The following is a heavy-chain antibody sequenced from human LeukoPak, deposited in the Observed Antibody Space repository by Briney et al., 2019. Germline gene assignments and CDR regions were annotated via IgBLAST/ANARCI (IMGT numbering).Heavy chain of an antibody. CDR3: ARVPYGGYINY. V-gene: IGHV4-30-4*08. D-gene: IGHD4-17*01. CDR1: GASISSGDYY. Sequence: PSQTLSLTCTVPGASISSGDYYWSWIRQPPGNGLEWIIDIYYSGSTYYNPSIKSRVTISRDTSKNQVSLKVSSVTAADTAVYYCARVPYGGYINYWGQGTLVTVSS. CDR2: IYYSGST. J-gene: IGHJ4*02.